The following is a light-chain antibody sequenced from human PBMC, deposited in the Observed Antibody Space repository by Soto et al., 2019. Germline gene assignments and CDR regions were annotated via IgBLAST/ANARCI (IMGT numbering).Light chain of an antibody. CDR1: QSVLSSSNSKNY. CDR2: WAY. CDR3: QQCYSTPPT. J-gene: IGKJ2*01. Sequence: DIVMTQSPNSLAVSLGERATINCKSSQSVLSSSNSKNYLAWYQQKPGQPPKLLIYWAYARESGVPDRFTGSGSGTDFTLTISSLQAEDVAVYYCQQCYSTPPTFGQGTKLEIK. V-gene: IGKV4-1*01.